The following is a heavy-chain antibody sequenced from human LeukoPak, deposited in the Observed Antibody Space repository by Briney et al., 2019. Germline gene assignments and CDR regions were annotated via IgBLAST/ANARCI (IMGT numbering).Heavy chain of an antibody. CDR1: GGSFSGYF. CDR3: ARPEYYYDSSGYYSEYFQH. CDR2: INNSGST. Sequence: PSETLTLTCAVYGGSFSGYFWSWVRQPPGKGLEWIASINNSGSTNYSPSPKNRGTISVDTSKNQFSLNLSSVTAADTAVYYCARPEYYYDSSGYYSEYFQHWGQGTLVTVSS. V-gene: IGHV4-34*01. D-gene: IGHD3-22*01. J-gene: IGHJ1*01.